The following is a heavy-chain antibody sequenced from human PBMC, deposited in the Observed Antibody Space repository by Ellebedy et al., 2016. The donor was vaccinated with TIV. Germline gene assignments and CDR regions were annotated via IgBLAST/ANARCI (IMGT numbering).Heavy chain of an antibody. CDR2: INGDGSSR. D-gene: IGHD7-27*01. J-gene: IGHJ4*02. CDR3: TRDTEGLGIDY. CDR1: GFTFSSYW. Sequence: GESLKISCAASGFTFSSYWMHWVRQAPGKGLVWVSRINGDGSSRSYADSVKGRFTISRDNAKNTLYLQMNSLRAEDTAVYYCTRDTEGLGIDYWGQGTLVTVSS. V-gene: IGHV3-74*01.